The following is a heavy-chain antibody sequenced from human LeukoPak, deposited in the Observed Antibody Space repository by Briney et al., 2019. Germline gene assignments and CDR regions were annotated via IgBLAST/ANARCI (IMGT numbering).Heavy chain of an antibody. CDR1: GGTFSSYA. V-gene: IGHV1-69*13. Sequence: SVKVSYKASGGTFSSYAISWVRQALGQGLEWMGGIIPIFGTANYAQKFQGRVTITADESTSTAYMELSSLRSEDTAAYYCARKKGYSGYDDAFDIWGQGTMVTVSS. CDR3: ARKKGYSGYDDAFDI. CDR2: IIPIFGTA. J-gene: IGHJ3*02. D-gene: IGHD5-12*01.